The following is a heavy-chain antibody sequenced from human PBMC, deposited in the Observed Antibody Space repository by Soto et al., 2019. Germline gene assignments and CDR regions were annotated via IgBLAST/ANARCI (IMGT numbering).Heavy chain of an antibody. J-gene: IGHJ6*03. CDR2: ISAYNGNT. V-gene: IGHV1-18*01. Sequence: QVQLVQSGAEVKKPGASVKVSCKASGYTFTSYGISWVRQAPGQGLEWMGWISAYNGNTNYAQKLQGRVTMTTDTSTSTAYMELRSLRSDDTAVYYCATSYYDFWSGYFNYYYYFRDVWGKGTTVTVSS. D-gene: IGHD3-3*01. CDR1: GYTFTSYG. CDR3: ATSYYDFWSGYFNYYYYFRDV.